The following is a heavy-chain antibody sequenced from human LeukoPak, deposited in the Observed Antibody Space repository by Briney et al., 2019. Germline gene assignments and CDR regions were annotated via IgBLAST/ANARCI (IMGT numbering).Heavy chain of an antibody. Sequence: WIGSIYYSGSTYYNPSLKSRVTISVDTSKNQFSLKLSSVTAADTAVYYCATGSYYNVGFDYWGQGTLVTVSS. J-gene: IGHJ4*02. CDR2: IYYSGST. V-gene: IGHV4-39*01. CDR3: ATGSYYNVGFDY. D-gene: IGHD3-10*01.